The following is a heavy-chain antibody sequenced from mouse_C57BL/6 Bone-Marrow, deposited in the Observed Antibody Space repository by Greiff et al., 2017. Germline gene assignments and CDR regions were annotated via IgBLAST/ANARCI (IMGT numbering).Heavy chain of an antibody. CDR3: ARDGDWYFDV. V-gene: IGHV5-6*01. CDR1: GFTFSSYG. Sequence: EVKLMESGGDLVKPGGSLKLSCAASGFTFSSYGMSWVRQTPDKRLEWVATISSGGSYTYYPDSVKGRLTISRDNATNTLYLQMSSLKSEDAAIYYCARDGDWYFDVWGTGTTVTVSS. J-gene: IGHJ1*03. D-gene: IGHD1-2*01. CDR2: ISSGGSYT.